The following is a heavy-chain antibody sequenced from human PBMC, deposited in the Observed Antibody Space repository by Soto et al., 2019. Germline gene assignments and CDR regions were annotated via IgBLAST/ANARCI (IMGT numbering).Heavy chain of an antibody. Sequence: QVQLVQSGAEVKKPGASVKVSCKASGYTFTIHGISWVRQAPEPGLEWMGWISAYNGNTNYAQKLQGRVTMTTDTPTTTASMELRSRRSDATAVYCCARDGVVPARFDPWRQGTLVTVAS. CDR1: GYTFTIHG. CDR3: ARDGVVPARFDP. J-gene: IGHJ5*02. V-gene: IGHV1-18*01. CDR2: ISAYNGNT.